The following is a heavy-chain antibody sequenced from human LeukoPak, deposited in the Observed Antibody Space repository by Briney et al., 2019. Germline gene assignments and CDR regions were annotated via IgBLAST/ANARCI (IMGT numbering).Heavy chain of an antibody. Sequence: PGGSLRLSCAASGFTFSSYSMNWVRQAPGKGLEWVSSISSSSSYIYYADSVKGRFTISRDNAKNSLYLQMNSLRAEDTAVYYCARFYDFWSGYYTGTMDVWGKGTTVTVSS. V-gene: IGHV3-21*01. D-gene: IGHD3-3*01. CDR2: ISSSSSYI. CDR1: GFTFSSYS. J-gene: IGHJ6*04. CDR3: ARFYDFWSGYYTGTMDV.